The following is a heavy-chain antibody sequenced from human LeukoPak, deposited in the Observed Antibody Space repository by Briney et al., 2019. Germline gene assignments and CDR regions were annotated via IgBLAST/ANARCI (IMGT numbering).Heavy chain of an antibody. CDR1: GYTFTNYG. V-gene: IGHV1-2*02. J-gene: IGHJ4*02. CDR3: ARDGHGDD. CDR2: INPNSGGT. Sequence: VASVKVSCKASGYTFTNYGITWVRQAPGQGLEWMGWINPNSGGTNYAQKFQGRVTMTRDTSISTAYMELSRLRSDDTAVYYCARDGHGDDWGQGTLVTVSS.